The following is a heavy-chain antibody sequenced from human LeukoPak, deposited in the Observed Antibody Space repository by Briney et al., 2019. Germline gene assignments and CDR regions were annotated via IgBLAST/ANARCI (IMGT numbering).Heavy chain of an antibody. D-gene: IGHD6-13*01. J-gene: IGHJ6*03. V-gene: IGHV1-69*05. CDR2: IIPIFGTA. CDR1: GGTFSSYA. CDR3: ASMQQLASSVYYYYYYMDV. Sequence: ASVKVSCKASGGTFSSYAISWVRQAPGQGLEWMGGIIPIFGTANYAQKFQGRVTITTDESTSTAYMELSRLRSDDTAVYYCASMQQLASSVYYYYYYMDVWGKGTTVTVSS.